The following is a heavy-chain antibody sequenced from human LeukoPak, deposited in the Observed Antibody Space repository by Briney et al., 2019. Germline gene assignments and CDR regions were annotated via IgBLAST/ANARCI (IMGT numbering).Heavy chain of an antibody. J-gene: IGHJ4*02. CDR3: ATSHSYDYVWGSYRIFDY. CDR2: FDPEDGET. V-gene: IGHV1-24*01. D-gene: IGHD3-16*02. Sequence: GASVKVSCKVSGYTPTELSMHWVRQAPGKGLEWMGGFDPEDGETIYAQKFQGRVTMTEDTSTDTAYMELSSLRSEDTAVYYCATSHSYDYVWGSYRIFDYWGQGTLVTVSS. CDR1: GYTPTELS.